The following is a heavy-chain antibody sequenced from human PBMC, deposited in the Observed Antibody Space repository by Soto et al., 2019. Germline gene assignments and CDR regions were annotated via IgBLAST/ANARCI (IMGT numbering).Heavy chain of an antibody. V-gene: IGHV1-69*13. J-gene: IGHJ6*02. CDR3: ERANHQLFYDFWSGSQGSLNYGMDV. D-gene: IGHD3-3*01. CDR1: GGTFSSYA. CDR2: IIPIFGTA. Sequence: GASVKVSCKASGGTFSSYAISWVRQAPGQGLEWMGGIIPIFGTANYAQKFQGRVTITADESTSTAYMKLSSLRSEDTAVYYCERANHQLFYDFWSGSQGSLNYGMDVWGQGTTVTVSS.